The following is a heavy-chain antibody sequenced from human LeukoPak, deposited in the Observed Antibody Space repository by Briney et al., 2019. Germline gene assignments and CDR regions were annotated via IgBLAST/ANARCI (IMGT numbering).Heavy chain of an antibody. J-gene: IGHJ4*02. CDR1: GFTFSSYA. D-gene: IGHD7-27*01. CDR3: AKGSKNWGSYYIDY. V-gene: IGHV3-23*01. Sequence: HSGGSLRLSCAASGFTFSSYAMRWVRQAPGKGLEWVSAISGSGSSTYFADSVKGRFTISRDNSKNTLYLQMNSLRAEDTAVYYCAKGSKNWGSYYIDYWGQGTLVTVSS. CDR2: ISGSGSST.